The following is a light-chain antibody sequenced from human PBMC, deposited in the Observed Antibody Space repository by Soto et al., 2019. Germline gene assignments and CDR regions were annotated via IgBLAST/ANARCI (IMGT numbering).Light chain of an antibody. J-gene: IGLJ1*01. Sequence: QSALTQPASVSGSPGQSITISCSGTSSDVGAYNYVSWYQQHPGKAPRVMIYDVSNRPSGVSNRFSGSKSGNTGTLTISGLPAEDEADYYCSSYTSDNTYVFATGTQVPVL. CDR2: DVS. V-gene: IGLV2-14*01. CDR1: SSDVGAYNY. CDR3: SSYTSDNTYV.